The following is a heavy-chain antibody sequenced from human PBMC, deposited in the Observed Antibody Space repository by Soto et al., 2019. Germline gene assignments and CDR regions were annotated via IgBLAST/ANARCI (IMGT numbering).Heavy chain of an antibody. Sequence: SVKVSCKASGGTFSSYAISWVRQAPGQGLEWMGGIIPIFGTANYAQKFQGRVTITADESTSTAYMELSSLRSEDTAVYYCARDHRDSSSWYYYGMDVWGQGTTVTVSS. V-gene: IGHV1-69*13. D-gene: IGHD6-13*01. CDR3: ARDHRDSSSWYYYGMDV. CDR2: IIPIFGTA. CDR1: GGTFSSYA. J-gene: IGHJ6*02.